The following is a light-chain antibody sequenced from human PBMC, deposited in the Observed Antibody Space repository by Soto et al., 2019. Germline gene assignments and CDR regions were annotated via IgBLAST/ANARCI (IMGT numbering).Light chain of an antibody. Sequence: SMLSQPSSASVSPGQSITLSCTGTSNDIGADNYVSWYQQHPGKAPKLMIYEVSKRPSGVPDRFSGSKSGNTASLNVSGLQAEDEADYYCSSYAGSNTYVFGTGTKVTVL. CDR3: SSYAGSNTYV. CDR2: EVS. V-gene: IGLV2-8*01. CDR1: SNDIGADNY. J-gene: IGLJ1*01.